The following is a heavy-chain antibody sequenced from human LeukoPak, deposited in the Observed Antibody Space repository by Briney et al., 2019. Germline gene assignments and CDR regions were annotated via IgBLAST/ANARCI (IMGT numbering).Heavy chain of an antibody. CDR2: IYYSGST. CDR3: ARHGCSSPTCHYYYYGMDV. CDR1: GGSISSSNW. V-gene: IGHV4-4*02. D-gene: IGHD2-2*01. J-gene: IGHJ6*02. Sequence: PSETLSLTCAVSGGSISSSNWWSWVRQPPGKGLEWIGYIYYSGSTNYNPSLKSRVTISVDTSKNQFSLKLSSVTAADTAVYYCARHGCSSPTCHYYYYGMDVWGQGTTVTVSS.